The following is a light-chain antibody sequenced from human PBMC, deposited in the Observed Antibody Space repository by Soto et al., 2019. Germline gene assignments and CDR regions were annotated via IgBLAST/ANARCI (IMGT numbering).Light chain of an antibody. J-gene: IGKJ4*01. CDR2: GAS. CDR1: QSVSSN. Sequence: EIVMTQSPATLSVSPGERATLSCRASQSVSSNLAWYQQKPGQAPRLLIYGASTRATGMPARFSGSGSGTEFTLTISSLQSEDFAVYYCQQYNYWPPTFGGGTKVEI. V-gene: IGKV3-15*01. CDR3: QQYNYWPPT.